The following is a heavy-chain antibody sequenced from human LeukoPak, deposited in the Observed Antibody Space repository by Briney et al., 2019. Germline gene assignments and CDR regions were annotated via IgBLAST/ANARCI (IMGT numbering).Heavy chain of an antibody. CDR1: GFTFSSYG. V-gene: IGHV3-23*01. CDR3: ARRPSSSSWPG. Sequence: GGSLRLSCAASGFTFSSYGMSWVRQAPGKGLEWVSAISGGGGSTYYADSVKGRFTISRDNAKNSLYLQMNSLRVEDTAVYYCARRPSSSSWPGWGQGTLVTVSS. J-gene: IGHJ4*02. D-gene: IGHD6-13*01. CDR2: ISGGGGST.